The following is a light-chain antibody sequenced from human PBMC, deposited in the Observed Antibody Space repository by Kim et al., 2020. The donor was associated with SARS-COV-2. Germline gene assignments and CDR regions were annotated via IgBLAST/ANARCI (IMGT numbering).Light chain of an antibody. CDR1: HDVSTW. V-gene: IGKV1-12*01. CDR2: AAS. CDR3: LKANRFPFR. J-gene: IGKJ4*01. Sequence: DIQMTQSPSSVSASVGDRVTITCRASHDVSTWLAWYQHKPGKAPKLLIYAASSLQSGAPPRFSGSGSGTDFTLTISSLLPEDFATYLWLKANRFPFRFGGGTKVDIK.